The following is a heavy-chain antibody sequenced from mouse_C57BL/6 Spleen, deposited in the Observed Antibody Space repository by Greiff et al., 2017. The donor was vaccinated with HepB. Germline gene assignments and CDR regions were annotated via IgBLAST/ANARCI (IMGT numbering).Heavy chain of an antibody. CDR1: GYTFTSYW. CDR2: INPSNGGT. D-gene: IGHD2-3*01. J-gene: IGHJ1*03. CDR3: ARPIYDGYFWYFDV. V-gene: IGHV1-53*01. Sequence: QVQLQQPGTELVKPGASVKLSCKASGYTFTSYWMHWVKQRPGQGLEWIGNINPSNGGTNYNEKFKSKATLTVDKSSSTAYMQLSSLTSEDSAVYYCARPIYDGYFWYFDVWGTGTTVTVSS.